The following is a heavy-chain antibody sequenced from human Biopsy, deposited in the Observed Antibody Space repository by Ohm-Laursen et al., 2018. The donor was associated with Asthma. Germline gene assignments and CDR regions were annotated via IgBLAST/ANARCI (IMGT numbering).Heavy chain of an antibody. CDR1: GFAFRSYA. Sequence: SLRLSCAASGFAFRSYAMNWVRQAPGKGLEWVALISYDGSKRHSADSVRGRFTISRDNSKNTLYLQMNSLRAGDTTVYYCAKDVVWFRELGGMDVWGQGTTVTVSS. CDR3: AKDVVWFRELGGMDV. CDR2: ISYDGSKR. V-gene: IGHV3-30*18. J-gene: IGHJ6*02. D-gene: IGHD3-10*01.